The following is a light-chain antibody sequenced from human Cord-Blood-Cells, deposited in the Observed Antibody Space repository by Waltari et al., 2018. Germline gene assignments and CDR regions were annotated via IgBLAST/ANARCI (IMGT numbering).Light chain of an antibody. CDR3: SSYTSSSAVV. V-gene: IGLV2-14*01. Sequence: QSALTQPASVSGSPGQSITISCTGTSSDVGGYNYVSWYQQHPGKAPKIMVYEVSNRPSGVSNRFSGSQSGNTASLTISGLQAEDEADYYCSSYTSSSAVVFGGGTKLTVL. CDR2: EVS. J-gene: IGLJ2*01. CDR1: SSDVGGYNY.